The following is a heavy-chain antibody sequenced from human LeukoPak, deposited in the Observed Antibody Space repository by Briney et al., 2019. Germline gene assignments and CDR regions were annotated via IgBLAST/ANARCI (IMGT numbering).Heavy chain of an antibody. Sequence: PSETLSLTCAVYGGSFSGYYWSWIRQPPGKGLEWIGEINHSGSTNYNPSLKSRVTISVDTSKNQFSLKLSSVTAADTAVYYCARARVVVPAAIMWLNYYYYMDVWGKGTTVTVSS. CDR1: GGSFSGYY. D-gene: IGHD2-2*01. V-gene: IGHV4-34*01. CDR3: ARARVVVPAAIMWLNYYYYMDV. J-gene: IGHJ6*03. CDR2: INHSGST.